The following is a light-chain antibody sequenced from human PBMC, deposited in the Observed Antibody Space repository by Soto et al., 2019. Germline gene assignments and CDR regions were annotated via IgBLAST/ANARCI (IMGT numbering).Light chain of an antibody. CDR1: SSNIGSNY. V-gene: IGLV1-47*01. J-gene: IGLJ2*01. Sequence: QSVLTQPPSASGTPGQRVTISCSGSSSNIGSNYVYWYQQLPGTAPKLLIYRNNQRPSGVPDRFSGSKSGTSASLAISGLRSEDEADYYCAAWDDSLLVVFGGGTKVTVL. CDR2: RNN. CDR3: AAWDDSLLVV.